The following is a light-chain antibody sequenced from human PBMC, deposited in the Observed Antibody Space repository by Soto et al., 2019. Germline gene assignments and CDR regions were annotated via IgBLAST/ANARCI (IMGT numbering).Light chain of an antibody. Sequence: DIQLTQSPSFLSASVGDRVTITCRASQGISSNLAWYQQEPGKAPKLLIYATPTLQSGVPSRFSASGSGTEFTLTISSLQPEDFATYYCQQINTYPLTFGGGTKVEIK. V-gene: IGKV1-9*01. CDR3: QQINTYPLT. CDR1: QGISSN. J-gene: IGKJ4*01. CDR2: ATP.